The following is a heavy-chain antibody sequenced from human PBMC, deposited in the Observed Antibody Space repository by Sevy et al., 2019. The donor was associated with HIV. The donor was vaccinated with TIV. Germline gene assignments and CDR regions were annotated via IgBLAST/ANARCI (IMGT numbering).Heavy chain of an antibody. CDR2: ISSSSSYI. V-gene: IGHV3-21*01. Sequence: GGSLRLSCAASGFTFSSYSMNWVRQAPGKGLEWDSSISSSSSYIYYADSVKGRFTISRDNAKNSLYLQMNSLRAEDTAVYYCARDCGVAAAGKGAFDYWGQGTLVTVSS. J-gene: IGHJ4*02. D-gene: IGHD6-13*01. CDR3: ARDCGVAAAGKGAFDY. CDR1: GFTFSSYS.